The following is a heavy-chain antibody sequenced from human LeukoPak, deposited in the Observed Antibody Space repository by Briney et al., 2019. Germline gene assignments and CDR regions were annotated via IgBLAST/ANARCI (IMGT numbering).Heavy chain of an antibody. J-gene: IGHJ4*02. CDR2: IIAIFGTG. Sequence: ASVKVSFKASGGTFNRHAISWVRQAPGQGLEWMGGIIAIFGTGNYAQKFQGRVTITADESSSTDYMELTSLRPEDTAVYYCAIDAAIYDSSGYYYLWWRQGTLLTVPS. V-gene: IGHV1-69*13. D-gene: IGHD3-22*01. CDR3: AIDAAIYDSSGYYYLW. CDR1: GGTFNRHA.